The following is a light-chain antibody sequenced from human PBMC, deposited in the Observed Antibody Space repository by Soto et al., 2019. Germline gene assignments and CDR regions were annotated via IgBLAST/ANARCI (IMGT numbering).Light chain of an antibody. CDR2: EVS. Sequence: QSVLTQPASVSGSPGQSITISCTGTSSDVGTYTYVSWYQRHPGKAPKLMIYEVSNRPSGVSNRFSGSKSGNTASLTISGLQAEDEADYYCSSYTGSSSLYVFGTGTKVTVL. CDR3: SSYTGSSSLYV. J-gene: IGLJ1*01. V-gene: IGLV2-14*01. CDR1: SSDVGTYTY.